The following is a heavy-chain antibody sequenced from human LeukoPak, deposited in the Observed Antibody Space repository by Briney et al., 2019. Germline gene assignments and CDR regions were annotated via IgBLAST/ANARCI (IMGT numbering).Heavy chain of an antibody. CDR2: IYTSGST. J-gene: IGHJ4*02. V-gene: IGHV4-4*07. Sequence: SETLSLTCTVSGGSISSYYWSWIRQPAGKGLERIGRIYTSGSTNYNPSLKSRVTMSVDTSKNQFSLKLSSVTAADTAVYYCARELIVGATSYFDYWGQGTLVTVSS. CDR1: GGSISSYY. CDR3: ARELIVGATSYFDY. D-gene: IGHD1-26*01.